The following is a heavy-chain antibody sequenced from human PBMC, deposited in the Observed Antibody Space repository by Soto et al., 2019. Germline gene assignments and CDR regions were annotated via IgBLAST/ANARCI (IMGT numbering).Heavy chain of an antibody. J-gene: IGHJ5*02. CDR2: IYHTGDT. CDR3: ARDSNSLDP. D-gene: IGHD4-4*01. CDR1: TYSISSGFF. Sequence: TSETLSLTCVVSTYSISSGFFWAWIRRPPGKGLEWVGSIYHTGDTYYNPSLKSRVTISVDTSKNQFSLKLTSLTAADTAVYYCARDSNSLDPWVQGTLVT. V-gene: IGHV4-38-2*02.